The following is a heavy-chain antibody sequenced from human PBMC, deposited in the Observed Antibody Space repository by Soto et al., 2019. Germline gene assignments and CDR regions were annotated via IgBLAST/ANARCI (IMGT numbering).Heavy chain of an antibody. CDR2: IYYSGST. CDR1: GGSISSYY. CDR3: ARATAIGYYFAY. D-gene: IGHD2-21*02. Sequence: SETLSLTCTVSGGSISSYYWSWIRQPPGKGLEWIGYIYYSGSTYYNPSLKSRVTISVDTSKNQFSLKLSSVTAADTAVYYCARATAIGYYFAYWGQGTLVTVSS. V-gene: IGHV4-59*06. J-gene: IGHJ4*02.